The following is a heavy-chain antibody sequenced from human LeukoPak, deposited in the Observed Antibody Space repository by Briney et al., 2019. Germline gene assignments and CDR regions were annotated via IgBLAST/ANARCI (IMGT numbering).Heavy chain of an antibody. CDR1: GYTFTSYD. CDR3: ARGWLGDEGYYYYYYGMDV. V-gene: IGHV1-8*01. D-gene: IGHD3-10*01. Sequence: ASVKVSCKASGYTFTSYDINWVRQATGQGLEWMGWMNPNSGNTGYAQKFQGRVTMTRNTSISTAYMELSSLRSEDTAVYYCARGWLGDEGYYYYYYGMDVWGQGTTVTVSS. CDR2: MNPNSGNT. J-gene: IGHJ6*02.